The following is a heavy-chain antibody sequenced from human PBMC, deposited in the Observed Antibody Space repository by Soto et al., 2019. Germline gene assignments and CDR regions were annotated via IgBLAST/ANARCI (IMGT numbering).Heavy chain of an antibody. D-gene: IGHD6-19*01. Sequence: ASVKVSCKASGYTFTGYYMHWVRQAPGQGLEWMGWINPNSGGTNYAQKFQGWVTMTRDTSISTAYMELGRLRSDDTAVYYCAREQFRGGIAVAELYGPAMGGMDVWGQGTTVTVSS. CDR2: INPNSGGT. CDR3: AREQFRGGIAVAELYGPAMGGMDV. CDR1: GYTFTGYY. J-gene: IGHJ6*02. V-gene: IGHV1-2*04.